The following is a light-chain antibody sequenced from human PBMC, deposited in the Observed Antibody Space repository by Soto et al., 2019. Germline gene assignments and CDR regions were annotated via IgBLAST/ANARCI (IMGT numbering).Light chain of an antibody. V-gene: IGKV1-5*01. CDR1: QSINNW. CDR2: DAF. Sequence: DVQMTQSPSSLSASVGDRVTITCRASQSINNWLAWYQQKPGKAPKFLIYDAFTLETGVPSRFSGSASGTEFTLTISGLQPEDVASYYCQQYDTYPLTFGGGTKM. J-gene: IGKJ4*01. CDR3: QQYDTYPLT.